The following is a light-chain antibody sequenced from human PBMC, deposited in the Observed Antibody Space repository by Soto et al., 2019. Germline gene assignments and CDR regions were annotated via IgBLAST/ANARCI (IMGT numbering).Light chain of an antibody. V-gene: IGKV3-15*01. CDR2: GAS. CDR1: QSVSSN. Sequence: IVMTQPPATLSVSPGERATLSCRASQSVSSNLAWYQQKPGQAPRLLIYGASTRATGIPARFSGSGSGTEFTLTISSLQSEDFAVYYCRQYNNWPRTFGQGTRLDIK. CDR3: RQYNNWPRT. J-gene: IGKJ5*01.